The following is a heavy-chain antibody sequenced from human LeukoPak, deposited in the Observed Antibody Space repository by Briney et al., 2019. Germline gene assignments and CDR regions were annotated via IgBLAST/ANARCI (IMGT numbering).Heavy chain of an antibody. V-gene: IGHV3-7*01. Sequence: GGSLRLSCAASGFTFSRYWMSWVRQAPGKGLEWVASIRQDGSEKYSVDSVKGRFTVSRDNAKNSLYLQMNSLRAADTALYYCARDADLGTTISGAIDIWGQGTMVTVSS. CDR2: IRQDGSEK. CDR1: GFTFSRYW. CDR3: ARDADLGTTISGAIDI. D-gene: IGHD5-24*01. J-gene: IGHJ3*02.